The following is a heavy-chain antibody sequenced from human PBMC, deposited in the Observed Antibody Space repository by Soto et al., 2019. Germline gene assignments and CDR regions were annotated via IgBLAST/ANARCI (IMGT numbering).Heavy chain of an antibody. V-gene: IGHV3-73*02. CDR1: GFTFSGSA. CDR3: ARVVYDFGGGHVKGPGY. CDR2: IRSKANSYAT. D-gene: IGHD3-3*01. Sequence: EVQLVESGGGLVQPGGSLKVSCAASGFTFSGSAMHWVRQASGKGLEWVGRIRSKANSYATAYAVSVKGRFTISRDDSRNTVYLQMNSLKTEDTAVYYCARVVYDFGGGHVKGPGYWGQGTVVTVSS. J-gene: IGHJ4*02.